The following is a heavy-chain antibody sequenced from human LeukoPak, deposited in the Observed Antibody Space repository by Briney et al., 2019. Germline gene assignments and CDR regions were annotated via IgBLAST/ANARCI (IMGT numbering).Heavy chain of an antibody. CDR1: GFTFSSYS. CDR3: ARGSMVTGGGAFDY. D-gene: IGHD5-18*01. J-gene: IGHJ4*02. V-gene: IGHV3-48*01. CDR2: ISSSSSTI. Sequence: GGSLRLSCAASGFTFSSYSMNWVRQAPGKGLEWVSYISSSSSTIYYADSVKGRFTISRDNAKNSLYLQMNSLRAEDTAVYYCARGSMVTGGGAFDYWGQGTLVTVSS.